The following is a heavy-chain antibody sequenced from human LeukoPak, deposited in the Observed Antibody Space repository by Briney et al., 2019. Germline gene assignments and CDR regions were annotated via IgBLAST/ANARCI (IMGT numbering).Heavy chain of an antibody. CDR2: IIPIFGTA. D-gene: IGHD2-2*01. J-gene: IGHJ6*03. CDR3: ASGVVAYRMDV. Sequence: EASVKVSCKTSGYSFTDYDIHWVRQAPGQGLEWMGGIIPIFGTANYAQKFQGRVTITADKSTSTAYMELSSLRSEDTAVYYCASGVVAYRMDVWGKGTTVTVSS. CDR1: GYSFTDYD. V-gene: IGHV1-69*06.